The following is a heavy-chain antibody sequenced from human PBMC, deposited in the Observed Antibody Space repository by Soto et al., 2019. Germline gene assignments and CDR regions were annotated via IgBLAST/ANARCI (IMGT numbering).Heavy chain of an antibody. CDR2: MYYSGSP. D-gene: IGHD6-6*01. Sequence: VQLQESGPGLVKPSQTLSLTCTVSGASISSGGYSWTWIRQRPGKGLEWIGYMYYSGSPYYNPSLKSRVSISLDTSKNHFSLNLNSVTAADTALYYCARDLMSSSPVWGQGTLATVSP. CDR3: ARDLMSSSPV. J-gene: IGHJ4*02. CDR1: GASISSGGYS. V-gene: IGHV4-31*03.